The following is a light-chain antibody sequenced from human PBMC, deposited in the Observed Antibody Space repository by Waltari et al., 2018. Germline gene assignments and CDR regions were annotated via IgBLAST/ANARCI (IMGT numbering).Light chain of an antibody. CDR3: QQYGSSPWT. V-gene: IGKV3-20*01. J-gene: IGKJ1*01. Sequence: EIVLTQSPGTLSLSPGERATLSCRASPIVSSSYLAWYKQKPGQAPRLLIYGASSRATVLPDRFSGSGSGTDFTLTISRLEPEDFAVYYCQQYGSSPWTFGQGTKVEIK. CDR2: GAS. CDR1: PIVSSSY.